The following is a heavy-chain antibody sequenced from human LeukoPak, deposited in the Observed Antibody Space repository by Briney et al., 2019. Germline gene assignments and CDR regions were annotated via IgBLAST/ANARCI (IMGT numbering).Heavy chain of an antibody. J-gene: IGHJ4*02. CDR3: AKDIPSWGGFDY. D-gene: IGHD2-2*01. CDR1: GFTFDDYA. CDR2: ISWNSGSI. Sequence: SGGSLRLSCAASGFTFDDYAMHWVRQAPGKGLEWVSGISWNSGSIGYADSVKGRFTISRDNAKNSLYLQMNSLRAEDTALYYCAKDIPSWGGFDYWGQGTLVTVSS. V-gene: IGHV3-9*01.